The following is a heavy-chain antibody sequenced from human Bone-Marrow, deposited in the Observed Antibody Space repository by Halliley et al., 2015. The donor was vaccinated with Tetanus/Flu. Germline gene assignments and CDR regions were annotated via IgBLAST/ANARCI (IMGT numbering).Heavy chain of an antibody. V-gene: IGHV4-4*01. Sequence: KGREWIGETFHSGGTNYNPSFKSRVSISADKSKNQISLTLKSVAAADTAVYFCVANGYYCLEYWGQGILVTVSS. D-gene: IGHD3-3*01. CDR3: VANGYYCLEY. J-gene: IGHJ4*02. CDR2: TFHSGGT.